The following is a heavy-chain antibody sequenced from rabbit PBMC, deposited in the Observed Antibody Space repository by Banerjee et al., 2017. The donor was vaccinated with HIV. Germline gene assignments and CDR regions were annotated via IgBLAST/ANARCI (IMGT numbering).Heavy chain of an antibody. CDR1: GFSFSSSYY. D-gene: IGHD1-1*01. V-gene: IGHV1S40*01. J-gene: IGHJ4*01. Sequence: QQLEESGGGLVKPGASLTLTCKASGFSFSSSYYMCWVRQAPGKGLEWIACIYAGSSGSTYYASWVNGRFTISKTSSTTVTLQMTSLTAADTATYFCARGINYIGYLNLWGQGTLVTVS. CDR3: ARGINYIGYLNL. CDR2: IYAGSSGST.